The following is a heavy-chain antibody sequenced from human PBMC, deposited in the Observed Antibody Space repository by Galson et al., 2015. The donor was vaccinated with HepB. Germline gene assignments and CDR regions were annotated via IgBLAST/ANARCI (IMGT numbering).Heavy chain of an antibody. CDR1: GFTVSSNY. CDR2: IYSGGST. Sequence: LRLSCAASGFTVSSNYMSWVRQAPGKGLEWVSVIYSGGSTYYADSVKGRFTISRDNSKNTLYLQMNSLRAEDTAVYYCARVGARLRFLAGWDGMDVWGQGTTVTVSS. J-gene: IGHJ6*02. D-gene: IGHD3-3*01. CDR3: ARVGARLRFLAGWDGMDV. V-gene: IGHV3-53*01.